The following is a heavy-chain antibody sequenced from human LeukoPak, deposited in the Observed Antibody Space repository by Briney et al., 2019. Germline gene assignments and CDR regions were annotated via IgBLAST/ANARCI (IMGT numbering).Heavy chain of an antibody. V-gene: IGHV4-39*01. D-gene: IGHD1-1*01. CDR3: AWGVVAGTTVDF. CDR1: GLPINSPNSY. Sequence: ADTLSLTCTVSGLPINSPNSYWRWIRQPPGKGLEWFVSIFHDGTTYYSPFIKSRVTVSVDTSLNQFSLSLMSMTAAEKAVYYCAWGVVAGTTVDFWGQGNLVTVSS. J-gene: IGHJ4*02. CDR2: IFHDGTT.